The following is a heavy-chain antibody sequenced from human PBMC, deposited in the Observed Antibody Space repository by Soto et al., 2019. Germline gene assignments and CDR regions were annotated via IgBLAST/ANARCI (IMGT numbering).Heavy chain of an antibody. J-gene: IGHJ4*02. CDR2: IKSKTDGGTT. Sequence: EVQLVESGGGLVKPGGSLRLSCAASGFTFSNAWMSWVRQAPGKGLEWVGRIKSKTDGGTTDYATPVKGRFTISRDDSKNTLYLQMNSLRTDDSAVDFCTSGRWRYFDYWGQGTLVTASS. CDR1: GFTFSNAW. V-gene: IGHV3-15*01. D-gene: IGHD3-9*01. CDR3: TSGRWRYFDY.